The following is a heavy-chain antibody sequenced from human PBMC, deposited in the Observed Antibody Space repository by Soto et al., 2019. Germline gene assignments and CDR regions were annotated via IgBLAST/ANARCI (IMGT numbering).Heavy chain of an antibody. J-gene: IGHJ4*02. Sequence: SETLSXTCTVSGGSISRSSYYWGWIRQPPGKGLEWIGSIYYSGSTYYNPSLKSRVTISVDTSKNQFSLKLSSVTAADTAVYYCARYSSSWYARLDYWGQGTLVTVSS. CDR3: ARYSSSWYARLDY. CDR2: IYYSGST. CDR1: GGSISRSSYY. D-gene: IGHD6-13*01. V-gene: IGHV4-39*01.